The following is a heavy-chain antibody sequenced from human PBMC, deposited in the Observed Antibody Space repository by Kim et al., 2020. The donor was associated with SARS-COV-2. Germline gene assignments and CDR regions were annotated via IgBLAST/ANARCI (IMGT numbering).Heavy chain of an antibody. CDR3: ARVWAGRLWTSLDY. D-gene: IGHD5-18*01. J-gene: IGHJ4*02. CDR2: INHSGST. Sequence: SETLSLTCAVYGGSFSGYYWSWIRQPPGKGLEWIGEINHSGSTNYNPSLKSRVTISVDTSKNQFSLKLSSVTAADTAVYYCARVWAGRLWTSLDYWGQGTLVSVSS. CDR1: GGSFSGYY. V-gene: IGHV4-34*01.